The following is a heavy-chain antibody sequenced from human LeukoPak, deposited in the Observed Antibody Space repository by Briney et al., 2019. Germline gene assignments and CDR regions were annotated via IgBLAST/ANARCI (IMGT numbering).Heavy chain of an antibody. J-gene: IGHJ5*02. CDR2: INHSGST. Sequence: PSETLSLTCTVSGGSLSSYYWSWIRQPPGKGLEWIGEINHSGSTNYNPSLKSRFTISVDTSKNQFSLKLSSVTAADTAVYYCELLGITIFGEVRTWGQGTLVTVSS. V-gene: IGHV4-34*01. CDR1: GGSLSSYY. CDR3: ELLGITIFGEVRT. D-gene: IGHD3-3*01.